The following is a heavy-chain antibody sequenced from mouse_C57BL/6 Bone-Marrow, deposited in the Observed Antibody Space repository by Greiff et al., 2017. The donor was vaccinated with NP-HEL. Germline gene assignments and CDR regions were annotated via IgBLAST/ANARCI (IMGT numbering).Heavy chain of an antibody. D-gene: IGHD1-1*01. CDR3: ARRGSKYYFDY. V-gene: IGHV7-3*01. J-gene: IGHJ2*01. Sequence: EVMLVESGGGLVQPGGSLSLSCAASGFTFTDYYMSWVRQPPGKALEWLGFIRNKANGYTTEYSASVKGRFTISRDNSQSILYLQMNALRAEDSATYYCARRGSKYYFDYWGQGTTLTVSS. CDR2: IRNKANGYTT. CDR1: GFTFTDYY.